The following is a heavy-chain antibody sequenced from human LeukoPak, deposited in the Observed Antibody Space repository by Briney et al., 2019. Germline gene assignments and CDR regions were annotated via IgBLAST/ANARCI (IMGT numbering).Heavy chain of an antibody. CDR1: GGSISSYY. CDR2: IYYSGST. D-gene: IGHD3-22*01. CDR3: ARERDYYDSSGYYYYFDY. V-gene: IGHV4-59*01. J-gene: IGHJ4*02. Sequence: PSETLSLTCTVSGGSISSYYWSWIRQPPGKGLERIGYIYYSGSTNYNPSLKSRVTISVDTSKNQFSLKLSSVTAADTAVYYCARERDYYDSSGYYYYFDYWGQGTLVTVSS.